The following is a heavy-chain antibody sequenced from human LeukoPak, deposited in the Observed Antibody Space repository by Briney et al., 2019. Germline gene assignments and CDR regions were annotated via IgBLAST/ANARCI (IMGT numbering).Heavy chain of an antibody. J-gene: IGHJ6*02. D-gene: IGHD3-3*01. CDR1: GFSFSSYA. CDR2: ISYDGRNE. CDR3: ARGGDSWSGYSYGMDV. V-gene: IGHV3-30-3*01. Sequence: GGSLRLSGAAPGFSFSSYAMHGFRQAPGKGLEGGAVISYDGRNEYYADSVKGRFTISRDISKNTLYLQMNSLRPEDTAVYYCARGGDSWSGYSYGMDVWGQGTTVTVSS.